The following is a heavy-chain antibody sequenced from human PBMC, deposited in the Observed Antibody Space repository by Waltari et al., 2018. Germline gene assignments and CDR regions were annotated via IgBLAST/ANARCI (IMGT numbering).Heavy chain of an antibody. CDR1: GFTFDDYS. CDR3: AKVPASGLGTGSAFDI. V-gene: IGHV3-9*01. D-gene: IGHD5-18*01. CDR2: ISWNSGSI. J-gene: IGHJ3*02. Sequence: EVQLVESGGGLVQPGRSLRLSCAASGFTFDDYSMHWVRPAPGKGLEWVSGISWNSGSIGYADSVKGRFTISRDNAKNSLYLQMNSLRAEDTALYYCAKVPASGLGTGSAFDIWGQGTMVTVSS.